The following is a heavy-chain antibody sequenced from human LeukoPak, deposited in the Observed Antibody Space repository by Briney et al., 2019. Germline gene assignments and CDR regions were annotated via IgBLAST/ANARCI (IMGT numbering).Heavy chain of an antibody. J-gene: IGHJ4*02. V-gene: IGHV3-33*01. Sequence: QPGRSLRLSCAASGFTFSSYGMHWVRQAPGKGLEWVAVIWYDGSNKYYADSVKGRFTISRDNSKNTLYLQMNSLRGEDTAVYYCARGSYTSSWYGVFDYWGQGTLVTVSS. CDR2: IWYDGSNK. CDR1: GFTFSSYG. CDR3: ARGSYTSSWYGVFDY. D-gene: IGHD6-13*01.